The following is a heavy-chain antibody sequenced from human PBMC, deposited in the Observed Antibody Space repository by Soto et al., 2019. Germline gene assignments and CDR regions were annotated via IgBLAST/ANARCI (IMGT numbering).Heavy chain of an antibody. CDR1: GGSVSSATDY. J-gene: IGHJ5*02. CDR3: ARQSSYDSEHYHYWFDP. V-gene: IGHV4-61*01. CDR2: TDYTGNS. Sequence: QVQLQESGPGLVKPSETLSLTCTVSGGSVSSATDYWTWIRQPPGKGLEWIGYTDYTGNSDRNPYLMNRVTISIDRSKNQFSLTLRSVTAADTAVYSCARQSSYDSEHYHYWFDPWGRGILVTVSS. D-gene: IGHD3-22*01.